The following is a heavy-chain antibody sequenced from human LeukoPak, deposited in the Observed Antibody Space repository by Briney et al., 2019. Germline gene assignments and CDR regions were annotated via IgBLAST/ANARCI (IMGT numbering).Heavy chain of an antibody. J-gene: IGHJ6*03. CDR2: INHSGST. Sequence: SETLSLTCAVYGVSFSGYYWGWIRQPPGKGLEWIGEINHSGSTNYNPSLKSRFTISVYTYKNQFSLKLSSVTAADTAVYYCARGPESYYYMDVWGKGTTVTVSS. CDR3: ARGPESYYYMDV. CDR1: GVSFSGYY. V-gene: IGHV4-34*01.